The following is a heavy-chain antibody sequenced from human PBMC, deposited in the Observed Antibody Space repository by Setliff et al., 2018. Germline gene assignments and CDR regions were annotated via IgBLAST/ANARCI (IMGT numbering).Heavy chain of an antibody. V-gene: IGHV4-39*07. CDR1: GGSISSSSYY. J-gene: IGHJ4*01. CDR3: ARGMVKGGYNYWTFDF. CDR2: INHSGST. Sequence: SETLSLTCTVSGGSISSSSYYWGWIRQAPDKGLEWIGEINHSGSTNYGPSFQSRAVISVDTSKNQFSLKVTSVTAADTAVYYCARGMVKGGYNYWTFDFWGHGLLVTVSS. D-gene: IGHD3-3*01.